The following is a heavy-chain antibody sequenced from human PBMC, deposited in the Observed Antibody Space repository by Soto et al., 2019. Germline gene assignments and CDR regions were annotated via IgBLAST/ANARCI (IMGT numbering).Heavy chain of an antibody. D-gene: IGHD5-18*01. V-gene: IGHV3-23*01. J-gene: IGHJ4*02. Sequence: SLRLSCAPSGFTFSTYALSWVRQAPGKGLEWVSAISGSGRTTYYADSVKGRFTVSRDNSKNTLYLQLNSLRAEDTAVYYCAKEMGYTYAFFDAWGQGTQVTVSS. CDR1: GFTFSTYA. CDR3: AKEMGYTYAFFDA. CDR2: ISGSGRTT.